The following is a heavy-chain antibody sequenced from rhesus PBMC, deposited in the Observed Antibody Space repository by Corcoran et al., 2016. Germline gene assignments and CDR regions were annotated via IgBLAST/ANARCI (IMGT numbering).Heavy chain of an antibody. CDR1: GASVSRGF. CDR3: ARDQRMTY. Sequence: QLQLQESGPGLVKPSETLSVTCAVSGASVSRGFWRWIRQAPGKGLEWIGNVYGSGSGSNYNPSLKSRVTLSVDTSKNQLSLKLRSVTAADAAVYYCARDQRMTYWGQGVLVTVSS. D-gene: IGHD3-9*01. V-gene: IGHV4-169*02. J-gene: IGHJ4*01. CDR2: VYGSGSGS.